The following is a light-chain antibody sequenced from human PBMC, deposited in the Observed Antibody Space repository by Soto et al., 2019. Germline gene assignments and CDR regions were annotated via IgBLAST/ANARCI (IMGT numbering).Light chain of an antibody. CDR2: EGT. Sequence: QSVLTHPASVSGSPGQSITISCTGTSRDVGGYNLVSWYQQHPGNAPKLIIYEGTKRPSGVSYRFSGSKSGNTASLTISGLQAEDEADYYCSSYTSSSTLVFGTGTKVTVL. CDR3: SSYTSSSTLV. V-gene: IGLV2-14*02. CDR1: SRDVGGYNL. J-gene: IGLJ1*01.